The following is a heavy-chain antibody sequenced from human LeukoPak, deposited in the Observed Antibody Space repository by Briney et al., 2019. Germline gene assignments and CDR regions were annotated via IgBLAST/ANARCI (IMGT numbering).Heavy chain of an antibody. CDR3: AGGDHGKPDRLDY. J-gene: IGHJ4*02. Sequence: SVKVSCKASGGTFSSYTISWVRQAPGQGLEWMGRIIPILGIANYAQRFQGRVTITADKSTSTAYMELSSLRSEDTAVYYCAGGDHGKPDRLDYWGQGTLVTVSS. CDR2: IIPILGIA. D-gene: IGHD4/OR15-4a*01. V-gene: IGHV1-69*02. CDR1: GGTFSSYT.